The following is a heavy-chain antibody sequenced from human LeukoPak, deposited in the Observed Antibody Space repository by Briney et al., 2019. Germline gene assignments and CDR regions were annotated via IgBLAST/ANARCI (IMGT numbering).Heavy chain of an antibody. CDR2: INPHSGGT. CDR3: ARDSSGWRSDFDY. CDR1: GYTFIGYD. V-gene: IGHV1-2*02. J-gene: IGHJ4*02. D-gene: IGHD6-19*01. Sequence: ASVKVSCKASGYTFIGYDMHWVRQAPGQGLEWMGSINPHSGGTNSAQKFQGRVTMTRDTSISTAYMELSRLRSDDTAVYYCARDSSGWRSDFDYWGQGTLVTVSS.